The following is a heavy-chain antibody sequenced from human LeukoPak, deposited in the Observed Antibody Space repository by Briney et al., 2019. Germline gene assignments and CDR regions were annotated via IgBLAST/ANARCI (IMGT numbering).Heavy chain of an antibody. D-gene: IGHD2-2*01. J-gene: IGHJ5*01. V-gene: IGHV4-31*03. CDR3: ARVFLGYCASTSCSALHFDS. Sequence: SQTLSLTCTVSGGSISSDYYYWSWIRQPPGKGLEWIGSIYVTGNTYYNPSLKSRLTISVDTSKNQFSLRMNSVTAADTAVYYCARVFLGYCASTSCSALHFDSWGQGTLVTVSS. CDR1: GGSISSDYYY. CDR2: IYVTGNT.